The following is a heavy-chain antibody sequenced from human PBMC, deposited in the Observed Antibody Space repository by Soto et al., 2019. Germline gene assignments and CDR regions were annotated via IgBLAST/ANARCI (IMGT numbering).Heavy chain of an antibody. CDR1: GASFSGYS. J-gene: IGHJ4*02. CDR2: THHSGST. V-gene: IGHV4-34*01. CDR3: ARTTAAIHLNY. D-gene: IGHD2-21*02. Sequence: PETLSLTCAVYGASFSGYSWSWIRQPPGKGLEWIGETHHSGSTNYNPSLKSRVTISVDTSRNQFSLKLNSVTAADTAVYYCARTTAAIHLNYWSQGTLVTVSS.